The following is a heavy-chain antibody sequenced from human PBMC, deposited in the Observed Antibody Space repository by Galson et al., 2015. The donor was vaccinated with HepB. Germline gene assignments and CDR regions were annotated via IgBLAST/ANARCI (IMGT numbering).Heavy chain of an antibody. CDR3: AKDRNSTSPGTYGMDV. Sequence: SLGLSCAASGFPIRTYTMSWVHQAPGKGLEWVSAFSGSGGTTYYADSVRGRFTISRDNTKRTLYLQMNRLRGEDTALYYCAKDRNSTSPGTYGMDVWGQGTTVTVFS. D-gene: IGHD6-6*01. J-gene: IGHJ6*02. V-gene: IGHV3-23*01. CDR2: FSGSGGTT. CDR1: GFPIRTYT.